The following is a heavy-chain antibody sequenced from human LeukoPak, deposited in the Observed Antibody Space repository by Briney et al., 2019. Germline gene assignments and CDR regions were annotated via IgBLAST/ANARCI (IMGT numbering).Heavy chain of an antibody. Sequence: SETLSLTCAVSGGSISSGGYSWSWIRQPPGKGLEWIGYIYHSGSTYYNPSLKSRVTISVDRTKNQFSLKLSSVTAADTAVYYCARAGFRWSAPEYFQHWGQGTLVTVSS. D-gene: IGHD3-3*01. CDR1: GGSISSGGYS. CDR3: ARAGFRWSAPEYFQH. J-gene: IGHJ1*01. V-gene: IGHV4-30-2*01. CDR2: IYHSGST.